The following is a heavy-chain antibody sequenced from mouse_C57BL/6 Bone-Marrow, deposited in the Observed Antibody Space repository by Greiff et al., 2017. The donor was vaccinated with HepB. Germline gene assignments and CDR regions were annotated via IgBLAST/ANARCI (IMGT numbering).Heavy chain of an antibody. V-gene: IGHV1-15*01. CDR2: IDPETGGT. Sequence: QVQLKQSGAELVRPGASVTLSCKASGYTFTDYEMHWVKQTPGHGLEWIGAIDPETGGTAYNQKFKGKAILTADKSSSTAYMELRSLTSEDSAVYFCTREGDFYCCYSMDYWGQGTSVTVSA. CDR3: TREGDFYCCYSMDY. J-gene: IGHJ4*01. CDR1: GYTFTDYE. D-gene: IGHD1-1*01.